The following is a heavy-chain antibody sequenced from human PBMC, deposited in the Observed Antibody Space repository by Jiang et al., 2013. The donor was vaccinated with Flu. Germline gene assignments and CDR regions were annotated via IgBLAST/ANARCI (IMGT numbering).Heavy chain of an antibody. CDR2: IXYSGTT. V-gene: IGHV4-39*07. D-gene: IGHD3-10*01. CDR3: ASQHWDHGVGSYYMSH. Sequence: KGRGVDWSIXYSGTTYYNRPSKSRVTISVDTSRKQFSLKMNSVTAADTAVYYCASQHWDHGVGSYYMSHWGQGTLVTVSS. J-gene: IGHJ4*02.